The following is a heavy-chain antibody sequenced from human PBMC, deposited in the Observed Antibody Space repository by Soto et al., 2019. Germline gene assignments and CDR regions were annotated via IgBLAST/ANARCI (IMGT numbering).Heavy chain of an antibody. V-gene: IGHV5-10-1*01. J-gene: IGHJ6*02. D-gene: IGHD2-15*01. CDR2: IDRSDSYT. Sequence: GESLKISCKGSGYSFTSYWISWVRQMPGKGLEGRGRIDRSDSYTNYSPSFQGHVTISADKSISTAYLQWSSLKASDTAMYYCAAAPYCSGGSCYPFYYYYYGMDVWGQGTTVTVSS. CDR1: GYSFTSYW. CDR3: AAAPYCSGGSCYPFYYYYYGMDV.